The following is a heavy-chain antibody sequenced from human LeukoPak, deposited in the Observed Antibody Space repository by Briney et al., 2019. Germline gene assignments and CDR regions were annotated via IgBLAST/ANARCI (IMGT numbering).Heavy chain of an antibody. CDR3: ARVGDIFYYYMDV. J-gene: IGHJ6*03. V-gene: IGHV4-59*01. CDR2: IYYSGST. CDR1: GGSISSYY. D-gene: IGHD3-9*01. Sequence: PSETLSLTCTVSGGSISSYYWSWIRQPPGKGLEWIGYIYYSGSTNYNPSLKSRVTISVDTSKNQFSLKLSSVTAADTAVYYCARVGDIFYYYMDVWGKGTRSPSP.